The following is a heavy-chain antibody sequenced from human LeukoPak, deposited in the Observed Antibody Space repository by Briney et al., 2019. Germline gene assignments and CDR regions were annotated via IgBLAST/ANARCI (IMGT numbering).Heavy chain of an antibody. CDR3: ARRYDFWGGYFDY. D-gene: IGHD3-3*01. V-gene: IGHV3-66*02. CDR2: IYSGGST. CDR1: GFTVSSNY. Sequence: GGSLRLSCAASGFTVSSNYMSWVRQAPGKGLEWVSVIYSGGSTYYADSVKGRFTISRDNSKNTLYLQMNSLRAEDTAVYYCARRYDFWGGYFDYWGQGTLVTVSS. J-gene: IGHJ4*02.